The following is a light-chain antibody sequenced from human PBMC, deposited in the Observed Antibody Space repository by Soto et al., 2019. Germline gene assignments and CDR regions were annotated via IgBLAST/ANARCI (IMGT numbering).Light chain of an antibody. CDR2: ENN. Sequence: QSVLTQPPSVSAAPGQTVTISCSGSSSNIGNNYVSWYQQLPGTAPKLLIYENNKRPSGTPDRFSGSKSGTSATLGITGLQTGDEADYYCGTWDSSLSVEVFGGGTKLTVL. V-gene: IGLV1-51*02. CDR1: SSNIGNNY. J-gene: IGLJ3*02. CDR3: GTWDSSLSVEV.